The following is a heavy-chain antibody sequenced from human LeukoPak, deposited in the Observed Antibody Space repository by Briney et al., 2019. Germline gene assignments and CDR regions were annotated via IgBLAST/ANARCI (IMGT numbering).Heavy chain of an antibody. V-gene: IGHV4-59*01. Sequence: SETLSLTCTVSGGSISSYHWSWIRQPPGKRLEWIGFISYSGSTNSNPSLKSRVAISIDTSENQFSLKLSSVTAADTAVYYCVRGNYDSRGYSNAFDIWGQGAMVTASS. D-gene: IGHD3-22*01. CDR3: VRGNYDSRGYSNAFDI. J-gene: IGHJ3*02. CDR1: GGSISSYH. CDR2: ISYSGST.